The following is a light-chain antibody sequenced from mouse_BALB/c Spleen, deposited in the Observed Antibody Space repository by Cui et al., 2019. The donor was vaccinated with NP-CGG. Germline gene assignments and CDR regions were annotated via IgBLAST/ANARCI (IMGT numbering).Light chain of an antibody. J-gene: IGLJ1*01. V-gene: IGLV1*01. Sequence: HAGVTQESALTTSPGETVTLTCRSSTGAVTTSNYANWVQEKPAHLFTGLIGGTNNRAPGVPARFSGSLIGDKAALTITGAQTEDEAIYFCALWYSNHWVFGGGTKLAVL. CDR2: GTN. CDR3: ALWYSNHWV. CDR1: TGAVTTSNY.